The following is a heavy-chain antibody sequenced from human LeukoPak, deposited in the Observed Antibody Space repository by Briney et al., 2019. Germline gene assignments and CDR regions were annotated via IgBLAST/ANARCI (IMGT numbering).Heavy chain of an antibody. CDR1: GYTFTSYY. Sequence: ASVKVSCKASGYTFTSYYMHWVRQAPGQGLEWMGWINPNSGGTNYAQKFQGRVTMTRDTSISTAYMELSRLRSDDTAVYYCARYYYDSSGYYYLSNYWGQGTLVTVSS. CDR2: INPNSGGT. J-gene: IGHJ4*02. CDR3: ARYYYDSSGYYYLSNY. V-gene: IGHV1-2*02. D-gene: IGHD3-22*01.